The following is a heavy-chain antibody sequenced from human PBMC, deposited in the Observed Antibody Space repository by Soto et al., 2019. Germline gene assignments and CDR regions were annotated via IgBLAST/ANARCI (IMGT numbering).Heavy chain of an antibody. D-gene: IGHD6-6*01. V-gene: IGHV1-69*13. Sequence: ASVKVSCKASGGTFSSYAISWVRQAPGQGLEWMGGIIPIFGTANYAQKFQGRVTITADESTSTAYMELSSLRSEDTAVYYCAREEGYSSSPGDYYGMDVWGQGTTVTVSS. CDR1: GGTFSSYA. CDR2: IIPIFGTA. J-gene: IGHJ6*02. CDR3: AREEGYSSSPGDYYGMDV.